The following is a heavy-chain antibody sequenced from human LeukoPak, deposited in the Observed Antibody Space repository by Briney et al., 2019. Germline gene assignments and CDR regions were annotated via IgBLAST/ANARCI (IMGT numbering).Heavy chain of an antibody. CDR1: GGTFSSYA. CDR2: IIPILGIA. CDR3: AKLLDGSGWQHIDY. Sequence: SVKVSCKASGGTFSSYAISWVRQAPGQGLEWMGRIIPILGIANYAQKFQGRVTITADKSTSTAYMELSSLRSEDTAVYYCAKLLDGSGWQHIDYWGQGTLVTVSS. D-gene: IGHD6-19*01. V-gene: IGHV1-69*04. J-gene: IGHJ4*02.